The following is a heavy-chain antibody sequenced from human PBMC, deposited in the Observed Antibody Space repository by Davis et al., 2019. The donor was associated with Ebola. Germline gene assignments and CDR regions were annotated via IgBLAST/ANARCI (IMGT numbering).Heavy chain of an antibody. CDR3: ARALYGDYHAFDI. D-gene: IGHD4-17*01. CDR1: GGSFSGYY. Sequence: MPSETLSLTCAVYGGSFSGYYWSWIRQPPGKGLEWIGEINHSGSTNYNPSLKSRVTISVDKSKNQFSLKLSSVTAADTAIYYCARALYGDYHAFDIWGQGTMVTVSS. V-gene: IGHV4-34*01. J-gene: IGHJ3*02. CDR2: INHSGST.